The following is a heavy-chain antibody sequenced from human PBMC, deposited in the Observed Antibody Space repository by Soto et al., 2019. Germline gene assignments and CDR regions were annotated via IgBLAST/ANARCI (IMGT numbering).Heavy chain of an antibody. Sequence: QVQLVESGGGVVQPGRSLRLSCAASGFTFSSYGMHWVRQAPGKGLEWVAVIWYDGSNKYYADSVKGRFTISRDNSKNTLYLQMNSLRAEDTAVYYCARGSLGYCSSTSCLYFDYWGQGTLVTVSS. CDR1: GFTFSSYG. CDR2: IWYDGSNK. D-gene: IGHD2-2*01. J-gene: IGHJ4*02. CDR3: ARGSLGYCSSTSCLYFDY. V-gene: IGHV3-33*01.